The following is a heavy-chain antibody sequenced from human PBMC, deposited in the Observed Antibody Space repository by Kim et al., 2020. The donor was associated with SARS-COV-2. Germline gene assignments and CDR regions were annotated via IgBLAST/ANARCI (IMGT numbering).Heavy chain of an antibody. CDR2: IRGSGGST. D-gene: IGHD3-16*01. CDR3: AKDDGKGGAMLSY. V-gene: IGHV3-23*01. J-gene: IGHJ4*02. Sequence: GGSLRLSCAASGFTFSSYAMSWVRQAPGKGLEWVSAIRGSGGSTYYADSVKGRFTISRDNSKNTLYRQMNSLRAEDTAVYYCAKDDGKGGAMLSYWGQGTLVTVSS. CDR1: GFTFSSYA.